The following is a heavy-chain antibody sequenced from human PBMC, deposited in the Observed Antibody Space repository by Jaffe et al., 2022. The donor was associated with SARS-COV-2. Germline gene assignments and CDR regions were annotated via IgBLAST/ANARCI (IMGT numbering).Heavy chain of an antibody. CDR2: IYSGGST. D-gene: IGHD3-22*01. CDR1: GFTVSSNY. V-gene: IGHV3-53*01. Sequence: EVQLVESGGGLIQPGGSLRLSCAASGFTVSSNYMSWVRQAPGKGLEWVSVIYSGGSTYYADSVKGRFTISRDNSKNTLYLQMNSLRAEDTAVYYCAREERSYYDSSGLGGLDYWGQGTLVTVSS. J-gene: IGHJ4*02. CDR3: AREERSYYDSSGLGGLDY.